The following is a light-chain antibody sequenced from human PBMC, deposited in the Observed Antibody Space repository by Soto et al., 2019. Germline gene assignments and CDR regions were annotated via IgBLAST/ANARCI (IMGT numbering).Light chain of an antibody. J-gene: IGKJ5*01. CDR3: QQYGSSLSIT. V-gene: IGKV3-20*01. CDR2: DAS. CDR1: QSLRSS. Sequence: ETMMTQSPDTLPVSLGQRTTLSCRPSQSLRSSLAWYQQKPGQAPRLLIYDASTRATGIPARFSGSGSGTDFTLTISRLEPEDFAVYYCQQYGSSLSITFGQGTRLEIK.